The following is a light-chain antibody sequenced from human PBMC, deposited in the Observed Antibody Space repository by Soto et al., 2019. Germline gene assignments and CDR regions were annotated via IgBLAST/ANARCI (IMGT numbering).Light chain of an antibody. CDR3: QQYGSSPLT. Sequence: EIVLTQSPGTLSLSPGERATLSCRASQSVSSSYLAWYRQKPGQAPRLLIYGASSRATGIPDRFSGSGSGTDFTLTISRLEPEDFAVYYCQQYGSSPLTFGGGTKV. CDR1: QSVSSSY. V-gene: IGKV3-20*01. CDR2: GAS. J-gene: IGKJ4*01.